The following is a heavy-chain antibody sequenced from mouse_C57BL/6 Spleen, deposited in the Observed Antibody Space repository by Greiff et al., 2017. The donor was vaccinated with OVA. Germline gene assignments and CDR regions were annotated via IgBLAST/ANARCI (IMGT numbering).Heavy chain of an antibody. J-gene: IGHJ4*01. CDR1: GYTFTSYW. CDR2: IYPGSGST. V-gene: IGHV1-55*01. CDR3: AGRYDYGAMDY. D-gene: IGHD2-10*02. Sequence: QVHVKQPGAELVKPGASVKMSCKASGYTFTSYWITWVKQRPGQGLEWIGDIYPGSGSTNYNEKFKSKATLTVDTSSSTAYMQLSSLTSEDSAVYYCAGRYDYGAMDYWGQGTSVTVSS.